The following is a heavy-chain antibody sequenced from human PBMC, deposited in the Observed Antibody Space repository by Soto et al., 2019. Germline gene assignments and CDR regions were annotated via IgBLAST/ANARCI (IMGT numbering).Heavy chain of an antibody. D-gene: IGHD3-22*01. CDR2: IYPGDSDT. V-gene: IGHV5-51*01. CDR1: GHIFSNYW. CDR3: ARQRLWGTSGYYYFEN. Sequence: PGESLKISCKGSGHIFSNYWIGWVRQMPGKGLEWMGIIYPGDSDTRYSPSFQGQVTITVDKSINTAYLQWSRLTASDTAMYYCARQRLWGTSGYYYFENWGQGTLVTVSS. J-gene: IGHJ4*02.